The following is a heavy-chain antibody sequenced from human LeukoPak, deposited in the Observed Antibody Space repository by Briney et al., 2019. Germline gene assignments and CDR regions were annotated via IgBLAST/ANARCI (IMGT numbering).Heavy chain of an antibody. V-gene: IGHV4-59*08. Sequence: SETLSLTCTVSDGSISSYYWSWIRQPPGKGLEWIGYIYYSGSTNYNPSLKSRVTISVDTSKNQFSLKLSSVTAADTAVYYCASSPRYYDSSGPFDYWGQGTLVTVSS. J-gene: IGHJ4*02. CDR2: IYYSGST. CDR1: DGSISSYY. D-gene: IGHD3-22*01. CDR3: ASSPRYYDSSGPFDY.